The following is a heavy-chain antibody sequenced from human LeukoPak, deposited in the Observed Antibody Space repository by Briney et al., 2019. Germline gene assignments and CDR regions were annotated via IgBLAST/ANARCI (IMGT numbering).Heavy chain of an antibody. D-gene: IGHD6-13*01. CDR2: IYYSGGT. CDR1: GGSISSGGYY. CDR3: ARGEDSASWLIDS. J-gene: IGHJ4*02. V-gene: IGHV4-31*03. Sequence: PSETLSLTCTVSGGSISSGGYYWSWIRQHPGKGLEWIGYIYYSGGTYYNPSLKSRVTISVDTSKNQFSLKLSSVTAADTAVYYCARGEDSASWLIDSWGQGTLVTVSS.